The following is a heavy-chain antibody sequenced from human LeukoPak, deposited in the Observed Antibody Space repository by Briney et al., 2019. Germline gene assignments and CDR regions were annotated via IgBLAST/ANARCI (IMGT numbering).Heavy chain of an antibody. CDR2: INPNSGGA. D-gene: IGHD6-6*01. CDR3: ARDPGYLRSSSSFEYYSYMDV. V-gene: IGHV1-2*02. Sequence: ASVKVSCRASGYTFIDYSIHWVRQAPGQGLEWMGWINPNSGGATYTQRFQGRVTMTRDTSITTAYMELSRLRSDDTAVYYCARDPGYLRSSSSFEYYSYMDVWGKGTTVTVSS. J-gene: IGHJ6*03. CDR1: GYTFIDYS.